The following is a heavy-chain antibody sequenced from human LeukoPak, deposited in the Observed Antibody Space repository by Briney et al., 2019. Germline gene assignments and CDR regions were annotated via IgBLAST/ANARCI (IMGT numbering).Heavy chain of an antibody. D-gene: IGHD3-22*01. CDR3: ARAQAYYYDSSGVLAY. V-gene: IGHV1-2*02. J-gene: IGHJ4*02. Sequence: GXEWMGWXXPNSGATNYAQKFQGRVTMTRDTSISTAYMELSRLRSDDTAVYYCARAQAYYYDSSGVLAYWGQGTLVTVSS. CDR2: XXPNSGAT.